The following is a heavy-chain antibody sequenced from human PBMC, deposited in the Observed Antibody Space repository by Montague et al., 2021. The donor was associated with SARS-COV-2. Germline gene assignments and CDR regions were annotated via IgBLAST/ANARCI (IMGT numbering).Heavy chain of an antibody. D-gene: IGHD3-10*01. CDR1: GGSISSYY. J-gene: IGHJ6*02. CDR3: AREGMVRGSYYYYGMDV. V-gene: IGHV4-59*01. CDR2: IYYSGST. Sequence: SETLSLTCTVSGGSISSYYWSWIRQPPGKGLEWIGYIYYSGSTNYNPSLKSRVTISVDTSKNQFSLKPSSVTAADTAVYYCAREGMVRGSYYYYGMDVWGQGTTVTVSS.